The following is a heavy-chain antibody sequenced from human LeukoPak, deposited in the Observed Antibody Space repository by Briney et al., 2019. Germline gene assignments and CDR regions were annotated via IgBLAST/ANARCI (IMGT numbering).Heavy chain of an antibody. CDR3: AKSGGSGLIDY. CDR1: GASISSNNYY. D-gene: IGHD1-26*01. CDR2: IYSSGNT. Sequence: TSETLSPTCTVSGASISSNNYYWGWVRQPPGKGLEWIGNIYSSGNTYYNASLKSRVTIYIDTSKNQFSLNLSSVTAADTAVYYCAKSGGSGLIDYWGQGTLVTVSS. V-gene: IGHV4-39*01. J-gene: IGHJ4*02.